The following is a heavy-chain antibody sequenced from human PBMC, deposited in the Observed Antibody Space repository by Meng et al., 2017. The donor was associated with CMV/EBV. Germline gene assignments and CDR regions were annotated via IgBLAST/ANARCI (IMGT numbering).Heavy chain of an antibody. Sequence: SVTVSCKASVGTFSSYAISWVGQAPGQGLEWMGGIIPIFGRANYAQKFQGRVTITTDESTSTAYMELSSLRSEDTAVYYCAREIRRWLQLYYYYYGMDVWGQGTTVTVSS. CDR3: AREIRRWLQLYYYYYGMDV. CDR2: IIPIFGRA. J-gene: IGHJ6*02. V-gene: IGHV1-69*05. D-gene: IGHD5-24*01. CDR1: VGTFSSYA.